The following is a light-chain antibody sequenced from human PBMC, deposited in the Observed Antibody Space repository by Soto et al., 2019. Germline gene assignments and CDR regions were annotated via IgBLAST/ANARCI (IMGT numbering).Light chain of an antibody. CDR2: KAS. CDR3: QQYHSYSLT. J-gene: IGKJ4*01. Sequence: DIQMTQSPSTLSASVGDRVTITCRASQSISSWLAWYQQKPGKAPTLLIYKASSLEGGVASRFSGSGSGTDFTLTISSLQPDDFATYYCQQYHSYSLTFGGGTKVDIK. V-gene: IGKV1-5*03. CDR1: QSISSW.